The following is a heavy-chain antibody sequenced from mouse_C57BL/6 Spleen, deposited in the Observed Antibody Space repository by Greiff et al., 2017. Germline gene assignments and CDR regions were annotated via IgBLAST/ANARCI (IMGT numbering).Heavy chain of an antibody. CDR2: IHPNSGST. V-gene: IGHV1-64*01. CDR1: GYTFTSYW. CDR3: ARAVGYYSNYDYFDY. J-gene: IGHJ2*01. D-gene: IGHD2-5*01. Sequence: QVHVKQPGAELVKPGASVKLSCKASGYTFTSYWMHWVKQRPGQGLEWIGMIHPNSGSTNYNEKFKSKATLTVDKSSSTAYMQLSSLTSEDSAVYYCARAVGYYSNYDYFDYWGQGTTLTVSS.